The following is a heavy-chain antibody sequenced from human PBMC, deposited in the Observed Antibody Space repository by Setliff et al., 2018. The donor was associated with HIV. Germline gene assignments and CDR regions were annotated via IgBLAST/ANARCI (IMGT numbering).Heavy chain of an antibody. V-gene: IGHV7-4-1*02. CDR3: ARGLYGDYGGDLNWLDP. CDR1: GYNFENYA. J-gene: IGHJ5*02. Sequence: RASVKVSCKTSGYNFENYAINWVRQAPGQGLEWMGWINAHSGSPTYAQAFTGRFLFSVDTAVATAYLQINNLKTEDTAVYFCARGLYGDYGGDLNWLDPWGHGTRVTVS. D-gene: IGHD4-17*01. CDR2: INAHSGSP.